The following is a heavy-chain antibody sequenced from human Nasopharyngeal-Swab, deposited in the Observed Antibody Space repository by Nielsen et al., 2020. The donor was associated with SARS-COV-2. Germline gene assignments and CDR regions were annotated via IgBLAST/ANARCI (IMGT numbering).Heavy chain of an antibody. CDR1: GLTYSKAS. CDR3: STGGYTSGLDY. J-gene: IGHJ4*02. CDR2: IKSRSDGGTT. Sequence: GGSLRLSCAASGLTYSKASMNRGRQAPGRGLEWVGRIKSRSDGGTTYYAAPVKGRFTISRDDSENTVYLQMNSLQTDDTAVYYCSTGGYTSGLDYWGQGTLVTVSS. V-gene: IGHV3-15*01. D-gene: IGHD5-18*01.